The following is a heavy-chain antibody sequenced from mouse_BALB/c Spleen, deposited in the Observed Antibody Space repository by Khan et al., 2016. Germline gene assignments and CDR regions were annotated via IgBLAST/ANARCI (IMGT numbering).Heavy chain of an antibody. J-gene: IGHJ3*01. V-gene: IGHV6-6*02. CDR2: IRLKSNNYAT. D-gene: IGHD4-1*02. CDR3: RLNWDGFAY. CDR1: GFTFSNYW. Sequence: EVQLEESGGGLVQPGGSMKLSCVATGFTFSNYWMNWVRQSPEKGLEWVAEIRLKSNNYATHYAESVKGRFTISRDDSKSSVYLQMNNLRAEDTGSYYCRLNWDGFAYWGQGTLVTVSA.